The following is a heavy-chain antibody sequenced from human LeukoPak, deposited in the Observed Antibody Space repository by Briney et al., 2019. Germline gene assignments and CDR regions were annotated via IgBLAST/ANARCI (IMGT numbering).Heavy chain of an antibody. Sequence: SVKVSCKASGGTFSSYAISWVRQAPGQGLEWMGGIIPIFGTANYAQKLQGRVTMTTDTSTSTAYMELRSLRSDDTAVYYCARVPHDYGDYVDYWGQGTLVTVSS. CDR3: ARVPHDYGDYVDY. J-gene: IGHJ4*02. V-gene: IGHV1-69*05. CDR1: GGTFSSYA. CDR2: IIPIFGTA. D-gene: IGHD4-17*01.